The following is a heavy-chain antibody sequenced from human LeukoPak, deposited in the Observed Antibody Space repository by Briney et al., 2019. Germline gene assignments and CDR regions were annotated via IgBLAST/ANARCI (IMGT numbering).Heavy chain of an antibody. J-gene: IGHJ4*02. Sequence: ASVKVSCKASGYTFTSYGISWVRQAPGQGLEWMGWISANSGGTNYAQKFQGRVTMTRDTSISTAYMELSRLRSDDTAVYYCARDIIAAAGIPFDYWGQGTLVTVSS. CDR1: GYTFTSYG. V-gene: IGHV1-2*02. CDR2: ISANSGGT. CDR3: ARDIIAAAGIPFDY. D-gene: IGHD6-13*01.